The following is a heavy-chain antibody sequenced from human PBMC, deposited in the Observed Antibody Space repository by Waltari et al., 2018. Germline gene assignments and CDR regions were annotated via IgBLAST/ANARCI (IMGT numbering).Heavy chain of an antibody. CDR2: SRNKARSYVT. V-gene: IGHV3-72*01. D-gene: IGHD2-21*02. J-gene: IGHJ4*02. CDR3: ARDLDGDSNLDY. CDR1: GFPFSDYA. Sequence: EVQLVESGGALVQPGGSLRLSCAASGFPFSDYAMDWVLQAPEKGLEWVGRSRNKARSYVTEYAASVKGRFNIFRDDSENLLHLQMSSLKIEDTAVYYCARDLDGDSNLDYWGQGTLVAVSS.